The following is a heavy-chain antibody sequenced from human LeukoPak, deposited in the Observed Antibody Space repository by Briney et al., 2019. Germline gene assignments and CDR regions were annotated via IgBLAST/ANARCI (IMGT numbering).Heavy chain of an antibody. Sequence: GGSLRLSCVASGFTFSSHDLNWVRQAPGKGLEWVSTINANSGTTSYAASVRGRFTISRDNSKNTLYLQVNTLRADDTATYYCAKPISGGLAVTADWFHPWGQGTLVVVSS. CDR2: INANSGTT. J-gene: IGHJ5*01. CDR3: AKPISGGLAVTADWFHP. V-gene: IGHV3-23*01. D-gene: IGHD6-19*01. CDR1: GFTFSSHD.